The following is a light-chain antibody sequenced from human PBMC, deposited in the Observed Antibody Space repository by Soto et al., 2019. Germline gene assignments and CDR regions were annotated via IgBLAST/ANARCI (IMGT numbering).Light chain of an antibody. CDR1: QGISSA. V-gene: IGKV1-13*02. Sequence: AIQLTQSPSFLSASVGDRVTIACRTSQGISSALAWFQQKPGKPPKLLISGASTLETGVPSRFSGSESGTDFTLTISSLQPEDFATYYSRQFSSYPYTFGQGTKLEI. J-gene: IGKJ2*01. CDR2: GAS. CDR3: RQFSSYPYT.